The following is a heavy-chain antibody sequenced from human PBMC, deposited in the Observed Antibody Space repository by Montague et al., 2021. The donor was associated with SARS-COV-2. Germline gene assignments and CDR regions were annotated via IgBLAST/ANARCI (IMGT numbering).Heavy chain of an antibody. J-gene: IGHJ6*03. Sequence: SLRLSCATSGFIFADYWMSWVRQAPGKGLEWVATIKLDGSEVYYMDSVKGRFTVSRDNARNSLYLQMNSLRVEDTAVYYCVRATPDMDVWGEGTTVAVSS. CDR1: GFIFADYW. V-gene: IGHV3-7*01. CDR2: IKLDGSEV. CDR3: VRATPDMDV.